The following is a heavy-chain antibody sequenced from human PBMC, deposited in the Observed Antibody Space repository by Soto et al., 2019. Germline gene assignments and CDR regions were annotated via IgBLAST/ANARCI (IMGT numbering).Heavy chain of an antibody. Sequence: ASGKVSCKASGYTFTSYAIHWVRQAPGQRLEWMGWINAGNGNTKYSQKFQGRVTITRDTSASTAYMELSSLRSEDTAVYYCARSSAYYYVDYWGQGTQVTVYS. CDR2: INAGNGNT. D-gene: IGHD3-22*01. J-gene: IGHJ4*02. V-gene: IGHV1-3*01. CDR3: ARSSAYYYVDY. CDR1: GYTFTSYA.